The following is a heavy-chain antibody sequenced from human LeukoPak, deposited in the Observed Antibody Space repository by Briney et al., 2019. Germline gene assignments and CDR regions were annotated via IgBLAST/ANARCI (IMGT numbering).Heavy chain of an antibody. V-gene: IGHV3-7*01. CDR3: ARVGIAVAGSGDY. CDR1: GFTFSSYW. Sequence: GGSLRLSCGASGFTFSSYWMSWVRQAPGKGLEWVANVKQDGSEKYYVDSVKGRFTISRDNAKNSLYLQMNSLRAEDTAVYYCARVGIAVAGSGDYWGQGTLVTVSS. J-gene: IGHJ4*02. CDR2: VKQDGSEK. D-gene: IGHD6-19*01.